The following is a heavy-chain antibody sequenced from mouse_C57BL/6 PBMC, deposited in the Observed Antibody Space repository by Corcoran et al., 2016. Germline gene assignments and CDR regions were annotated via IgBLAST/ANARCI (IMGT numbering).Heavy chain of an antibody. CDR3: ARRAIYYYGSSYAMDY. V-gene: IGHV1-26*01. J-gene: IGHJ4*01. Sequence: EVQLQQSGPELVKPGASVKISCKASGYTFTDYYMNWVKQSQGKSLEWIGDINPNNGGTSYNQKFKGKATLTVDKSSSTAYMELRSLTSEDSAVYDCARRAIYYYGSSYAMDYGGQGTSVTVSS. D-gene: IGHD1-1*01. CDR1: GYTFTDYY. CDR2: INPNNGGT.